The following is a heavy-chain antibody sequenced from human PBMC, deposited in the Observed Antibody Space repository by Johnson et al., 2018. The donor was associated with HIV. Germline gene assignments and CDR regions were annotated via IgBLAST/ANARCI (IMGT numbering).Heavy chain of an antibody. V-gene: IGHV3-66*01. CDR2: IYSGGST. CDR1: GFTVSSNY. Sequence: VQLVESGGGLVQPGGSLRLSCAASGFTVSSNYMSWVRQAPGKGLEWVSVIYSGGSTYYADSVKGRFTISRDNAKNSLYLQMNSLSPGDTAVYYCVRGGSDAFDIWGQGTMVTVSS. D-gene: IGHD3-10*01. CDR3: VRGGSDAFDI. J-gene: IGHJ3*02.